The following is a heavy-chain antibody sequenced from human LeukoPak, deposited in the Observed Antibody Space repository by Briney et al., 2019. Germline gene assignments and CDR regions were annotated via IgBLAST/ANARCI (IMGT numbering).Heavy chain of an antibody. V-gene: IGHV5-51*01. CDR1: GYRFSDYW. CDR3: ARTGGDRYCSGSSCYSGANFDY. CDR2: IYPGDSDT. Sequence: GESLKISCKGSGYRFSDYWIGWVRQMPGKGLEWLGVIYPGDSDTRYSPSFQGQVTISADKSISTAYLHWSSLKASDTAMYYCARTGGDRYCSGSSCYSGANFDYWGQGTLVTVSS. J-gene: IGHJ4*02. D-gene: IGHD2-15*01.